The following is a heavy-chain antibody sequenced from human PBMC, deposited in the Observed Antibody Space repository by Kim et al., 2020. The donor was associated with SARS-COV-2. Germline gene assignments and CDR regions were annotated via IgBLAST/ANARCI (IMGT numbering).Heavy chain of an antibody. CDR2: MNPNSGNT. CDR3: ARLVVRGVIVP. J-gene: IGHJ5*02. CDR1: GYTFTSYD. D-gene: IGHD3-10*01. Sequence: ASVKVSCKASGYTFTSYDINWVRQATGQGLEWMGWMNPNSGNTGYAQKFQGRVTMTRDTSINTAYMELSSLTSEDTAVYYCARLVVRGVIVPGGQGTPDDVSS. V-gene: IGHV1-8*01.